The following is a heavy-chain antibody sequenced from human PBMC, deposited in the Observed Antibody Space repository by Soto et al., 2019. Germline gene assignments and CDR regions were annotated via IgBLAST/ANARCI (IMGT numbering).Heavy chain of an antibody. J-gene: IGHJ4*02. CDR2: ISAYNGNT. CDR3: ARSIVVVTALDY. V-gene: IGHV1-18*01. CDR1: GYTFTSYG. D-gene: IGHD2-21*02. Sequence: ASVKVSCKASGYTFTSYGISWVRQAPGQGLEWMGWISAYNGNTNYAQKQQGRVTMTTDTSTSTAYKELRNLKSDDTAVYYCARSIVVVTALDYWGQGTLVTVSS.